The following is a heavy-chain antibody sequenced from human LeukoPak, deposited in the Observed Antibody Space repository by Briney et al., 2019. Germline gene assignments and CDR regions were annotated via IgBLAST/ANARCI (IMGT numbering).Heavy chain of an antibody. CDR2: IYPGDSDT. CDR3: ARQRQHQRTYYYGMDV. J-gene: IGHJ6*02. V-gene: IGHV5-51*01. Sequence: GESLKISCEASGYIFTNYWIGWVRQMPGKGLEWMGIIYPGDSDTRYSPSFEGQVTISADKSISTAYLQWSSLKASDTAMYYCARQRQHQRTYYYGMDVWGQGTTVTVSS. D-gene: IGHD2-2*01. CDR1: GYIFTNYW.